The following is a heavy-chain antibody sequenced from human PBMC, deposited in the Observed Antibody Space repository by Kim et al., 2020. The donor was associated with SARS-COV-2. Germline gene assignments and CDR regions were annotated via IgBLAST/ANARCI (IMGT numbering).Heavy chain of an antibody. V-gene: IGHV1-18*01. Sequence: ASVKVSCKASGYTFTSYGISWVRQAPGQGLEWMGWISAYNGNTNYAQKLQGRVTMTTDTSTSTAYMELRSLRSDDTAVHYCARALRITIFGVVIDRGGYYYGIDVWGQGTTVTVSS. CDR2: ISAYNGNT. CDR1: GYTFTSYG. D-gene: IGHD3-3*01. CDR3: ARALRITIFGVVIDRGGYYYGIDV. J-gene: IGHJ6*02.